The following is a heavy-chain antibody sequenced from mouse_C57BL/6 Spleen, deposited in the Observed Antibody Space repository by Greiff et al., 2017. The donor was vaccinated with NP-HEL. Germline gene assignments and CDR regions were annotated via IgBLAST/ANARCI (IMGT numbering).Heavy chain of an antibody. V-gene: IGHV5-9-1*02. D-gene: IGHD1-1*01. Sequence: EVKLVESGEGLVKPGGSLKLSCAASGFTFSSYAMSWVRQTPEKRLEWVAYISSGGDYIYYADTVKGRFTISRDNARSTLYLQMSSLKSEDTAMYYCTREYGSSYGAMDYWGQGTSVTDSS. J-gene: IGHJ4*01. CDR1: GFTFSSYA. CDR2: ISSGGDYI. CDR3: TREYGSSYGAMDY.